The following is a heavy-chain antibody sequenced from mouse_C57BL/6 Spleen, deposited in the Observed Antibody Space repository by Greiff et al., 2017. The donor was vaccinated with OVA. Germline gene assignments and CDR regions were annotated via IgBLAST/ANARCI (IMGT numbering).Heavy chain of an antibody. CDR1: GFTFSSYA. CDR3: ARGDGVYYGSSYGYFDV. D-gene: IGHD1-1*01. CDR2: ISDGGSYT. J-gene: IGHJ1*03. Sequence: EVKLVESGGGLVKPGGSLKLSCAASGFTFSSYAMSWVRQTPEKRLEWVATISDGGSYTYYPDNVKGRFTISRDNAKNNLYLQMSHLKSEDTAMYYCARGDGVYYGSSYGYFDVWGTGTTVTVSS. V-gene: IGHV5-4*03.